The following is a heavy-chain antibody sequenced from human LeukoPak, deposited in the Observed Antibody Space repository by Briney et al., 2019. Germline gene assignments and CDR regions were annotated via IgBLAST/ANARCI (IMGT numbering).Heavy chain of an antibody. CDR1: GFTVSTNY. J-gene: IGHJ4*02. Sequence: GGSLRPSCVASGFTVSTNYMSWVRQAPGKGLEWVSVIYSGGSTYYADSVKGRFTISRDNSKNTLYLQMNSLRAEDTAVYYCARDTGSMAARFFDNWGQGTLVTVSS. D-gene: IGHD2-8*02. CDR2: IYSGGST. V-gene: IGHV3-53*01. CDR3: ARDTGSMAARFFDN.